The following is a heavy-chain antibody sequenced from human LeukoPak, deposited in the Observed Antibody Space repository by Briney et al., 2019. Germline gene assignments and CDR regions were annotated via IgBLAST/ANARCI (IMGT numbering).Heavy chain of an antibody. D-gene: IGHD3-10*01. CDR1: GFTFSSYA. CDR2: ISYDGSNK. Sequence: GRSLTLSCAASGFTFSSYAMHWVRQAPGKGLEWVAVISYDGSNKYYADSVKGRFTISRDNSKNTLYLQMNSLRAEDTAVYYCARRFGELLYYYYYGMDVWGKGTTVTVSS. CDR3: ARRFGELLYYYYYGMDV. J-gene: IGHJ6*04. V-gene: IGHV3-30*04.